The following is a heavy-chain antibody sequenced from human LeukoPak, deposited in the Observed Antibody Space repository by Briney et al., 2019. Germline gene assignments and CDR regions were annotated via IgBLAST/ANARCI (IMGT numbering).Heavy chain of an antibody. Sequence: ASVKVSCKASGYTFTDYDLHWVRQAPGHGLEWMGWIKPDGRDTNYAQRLQGRVTMTRDTSISTAYMELTNLSSDDTAVYYCARGIAIYGVMIIYFDSWGQGTLVTVSS. CDR2: IKPDGRDT. CDR1: GYTFTDYD. V-gene: IGHV1-2*02. CDR3: ARGIAIYGVMIIYFDS. J-gene: IGHJ4*02. D-gene: IGHD3-3*01.